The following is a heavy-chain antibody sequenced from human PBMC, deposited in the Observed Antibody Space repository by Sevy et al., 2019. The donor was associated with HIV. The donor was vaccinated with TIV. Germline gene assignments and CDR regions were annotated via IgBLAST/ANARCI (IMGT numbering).Heavy chain of an antibody. CDR3: ARERSCGGDCYYFDY. Sequence: GGSLRLSCAASGLNFDDYGMSWVRQAPGKGLEWVSASNWNGVGTSYADSVKGRFTISRDNAKNSLYVQMNSLRAEDTALYYCARERSCGGDCYYFDYWGQGTLVTVSS. CDR1: GLNFDDYG. J-gene: IGHJ4*02. CDR2: SNWNGVGT. V-gene: IGHV3-20*04. D-gene: IGHD2-21*02.